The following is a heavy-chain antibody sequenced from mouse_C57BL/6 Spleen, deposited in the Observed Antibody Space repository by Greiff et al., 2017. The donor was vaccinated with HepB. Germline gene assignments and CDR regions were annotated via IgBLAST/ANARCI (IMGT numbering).Heavy chain of an antibody. CDR3: ARKRDYGSYFDY. CDR2: IDPSDSYT. D-gene: IGHD1-1*01. Sequence: QVQLKQPGAELVMPGASVKLSCKASGYTFTSYWMHWVKQRPGQGLEWIGEIDPSDSYTNYNQKFKGKSTLTVDKSSSTAYMQLSSLTSEDSAVYYCARKRDYGSYFDYWGQGTTLTVSS. CDR1: GYTFTSYW. V-gene: IGHV1-69*01. J-gene: IGHJ2*01.